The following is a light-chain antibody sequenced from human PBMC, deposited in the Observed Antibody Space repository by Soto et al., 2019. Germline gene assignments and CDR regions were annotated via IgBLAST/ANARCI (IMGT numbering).Light chain of an antibody. Sequence: EIVLTQSPGTLSLSPGERATLSCRASQSVSGNYLVWYQQKRGQAPRLLIYGASSRATGIPDRFSGSGSGTAFTLTISRLEPEDFAVYYCQQYGGSPRTFGQGTKVEIK. CDR1: QSVSGNY. CDR2: GAS. CDR3: QQYGGSPRT. J-gene: IGKJ1*01. V-gene: IGKV3-20*01.